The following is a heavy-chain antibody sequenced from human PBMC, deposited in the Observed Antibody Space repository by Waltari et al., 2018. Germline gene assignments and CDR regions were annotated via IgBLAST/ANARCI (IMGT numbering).Heavy chain of an antibody. CDR2: IWYDGSNK. D-gene: IGHD1-26*01. V-gene: IGHV3-33*01. J-gene: IGHJ6*02. Sequence: QVHLVESGGGVVQHGRSRRRSCVASGFLFSGYGLPWVRQAPGKGLEWVAVIWYDGSNKYYGDSVKGRFTISRDNSKNTLYLQMNSLRAEDTAVYYCARGREVGAFDYYAMDVWGQGTTVTVSS. CDR3: ARGREVGAFDYYAMDV. CDR1: GFLFSGYG.